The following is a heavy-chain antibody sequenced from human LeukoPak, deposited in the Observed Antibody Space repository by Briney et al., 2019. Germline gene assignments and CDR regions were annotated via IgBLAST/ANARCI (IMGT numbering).Heavy chain of an antibody. D-gene: IGHD2-21*02. Sequence: SETLSLTCTVSGGSISSSSYYWGWIRQPPGKGLEWIGSIYHSGSTYYNPSLKSRVTISLDTSKNQFSLKLSSVTAADTAVYYCARGDTGGDYYYYYYMDVWGKGTTVTVSS. CDR2: IYHSGST. CDR1: GGSISSSSYY. CDR3: ARGDTGGDYYYYYYMDV. J-gene: IGHJ6*03. V-gene: IGHV4-39*07.